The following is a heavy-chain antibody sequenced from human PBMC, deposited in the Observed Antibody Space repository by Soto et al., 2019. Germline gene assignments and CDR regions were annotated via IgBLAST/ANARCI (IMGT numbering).Heavy chain of an antibody. V-gene: IGHV1-2*02. D-gene: IGHD6-13*01. Sequence: ASVKVSCKASGYTFTDYYMHWVRQAPGQGLEWMGWINPESGDTDYAQKFQGRVTMTRDTSISTAYMELSRLRSDDSAVYYCARVLQSSWYIQNFDYWGQGTLVTVSS. J-gene: IGHJ4*02. CDR1: GYTFTDYY. CDR2: INPESGDT. CDR3: ARVLQSSWYIQNFDY.